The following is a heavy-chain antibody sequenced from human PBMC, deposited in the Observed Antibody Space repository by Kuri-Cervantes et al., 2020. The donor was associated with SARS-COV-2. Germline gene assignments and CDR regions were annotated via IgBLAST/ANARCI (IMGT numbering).Heavy chain of an antibody. V-gene: IGHV3-7*03. CDR2: IKQDGSEK. J-gene: IGHJ3*02. CDR1: GFTFNSYW. Sequence: GESLKISCAASGFTFNSYWMTWVRQAPGRGLEWVANIKQDGSEKYYADSVEGRFTISRDNPRNSLYLQMSSLTAEDTAVYYCARSTLFRRLVVISQGGAFDIWGQGTMVTVSS. CDR3: ARSTLFRRLVVISQGGAFDI. D-gene: IGHD3-22*01.